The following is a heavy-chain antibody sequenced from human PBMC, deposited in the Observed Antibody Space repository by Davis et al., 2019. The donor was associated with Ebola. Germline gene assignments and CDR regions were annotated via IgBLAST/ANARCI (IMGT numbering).Heavy chain of an antibody. D-gene: IGHD2-2*01. V-gene: IGHV3-7*03. CDR3: ARWGIVVVPAAINYYYYGMDV. J-gene: IGHJ6*02. CDR1: GFTFSSYW. Sequence: GGSLRPSCAASGFTFSSYWMSWVRQAPGKGLEWVANIKQDGSEKYYVDSVKGRFTISRDNAKNSLYLQMNSLRAEDTAVYYCARWGIVVVPAAINYYYYGMDVWGQGTTVTVSS. CDR2: IKQDGSEK.